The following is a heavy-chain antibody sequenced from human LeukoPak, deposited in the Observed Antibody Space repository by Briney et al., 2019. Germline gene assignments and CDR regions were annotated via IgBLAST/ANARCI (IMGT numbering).Heavy chain of an antibody. V-gene: IGHV3-74*01. CDR3: ASSTGQQLYAFDI. J-gene: IGHJ3*02. CDR1: GFTFSSYW. CDR2: INTDGSST. D-gene: IGHD6-13*01. Sequence: GGSLRLSCAASGFTFSSYWMHWVRQAPGKGLVWVSRINTDGSSTSYADSVKGRFTISRDNAKNTLYLQMNSLRAEDTAVYYCASSTGQQLYAFDIWGQGTMVTVSS.